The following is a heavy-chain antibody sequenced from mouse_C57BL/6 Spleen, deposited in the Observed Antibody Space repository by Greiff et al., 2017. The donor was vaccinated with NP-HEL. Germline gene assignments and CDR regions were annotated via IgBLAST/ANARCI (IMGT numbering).Heavy chain of an antibody. CDR3: ARSTTVVATRYYFDY. CDR2: IYPSDSET. D-gene: IGHD1-1*01. Sequence: QVQLQQPGAELVRPGSSVKLSCKASGYTFTSYWMDWVKQRPGQGLEWIGNIYPSDSETHYNQKFKDKATLTVDKSSSTAYMQLSNLTSEDSAVYYCARSTTVVATRYYFDYWGQGTTLTVSS. V-gene: IGHV1-61*01. CDR1: GYTFTSYW. J-gene: IGHJ2*01.